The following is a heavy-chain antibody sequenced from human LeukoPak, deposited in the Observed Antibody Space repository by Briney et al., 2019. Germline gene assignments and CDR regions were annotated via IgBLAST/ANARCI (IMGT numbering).Heavy chain of an antibody. CDR3: AKGAELLWFGETSPFDP. V-gene: IGHV3-30*18. CDR2: ISYDGSNK. D-gene: IGHD3-10*01. Sequence: PGRSLRLSCAASGFTFSSYCMHWVRQAPGKGLEWVAFISYDGSNKYYADSVKGRFTISRDNSKNTLYLQMNSLRAEDTAVYYCAKGAELLWFGETSPFDPWGQGTLVTVSS. J-gene: IGHJ5*02. CDR1: GFTFSSYC.